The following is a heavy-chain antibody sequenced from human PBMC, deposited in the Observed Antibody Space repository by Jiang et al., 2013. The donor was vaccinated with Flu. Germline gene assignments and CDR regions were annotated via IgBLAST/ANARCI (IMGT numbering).Heavy chain of an antibody. J-gene: IGHJ4*02. CDR3: AKEMDSDDLYYDY. V-gene: IGHV3-23*04. CDR1: GFTFSNYG. CDR2: ITNTGRST. Sequence: VQLVESGGGLVQPGGSVRLSCAASGFTFSNYGMSWVRQAPGKGLEWVSAITNTGRSTFYVKSLKGRFTISRDNSKNTLYLQINSLRAEDTAVYYCAKEMDSDDLYYDYWGQGTLVTVSS. D-gene: IGHD3/OR15-3a*01.